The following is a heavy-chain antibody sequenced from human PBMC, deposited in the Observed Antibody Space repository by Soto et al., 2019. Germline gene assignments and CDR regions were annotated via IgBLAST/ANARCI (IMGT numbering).Heavy chain of an antibody. V-gene: IGHV3-23*01. CDR1: GFTFSNYA. CDR3: AKGLYSRNYHGSGC. CDR2: ISGSESGT. Sequence: GGTLRLSRAASGFTFSNYAMTWVRQAPGKGLEWISGISGSESGTYYAESVKGRFTISRDNSENTLYVQMNNLRVEDTAVNHCAKGLYSRNYHGSGCWGRGTLVTVSS. J-gene: IGHJ4*02. D-gene: IGHD1-26*01.